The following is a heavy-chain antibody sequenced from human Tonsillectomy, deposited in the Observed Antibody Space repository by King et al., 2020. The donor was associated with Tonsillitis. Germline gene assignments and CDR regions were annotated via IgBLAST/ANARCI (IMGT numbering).Heavy chain of an antibody. Sequence: VQLPQWGAGLLKPSETLSLTCAVYGGSFSGYYWSWIRQPPGKGLEWIGEINHSGSTNNNPSLKSRVTIAVDTTRNQFSLKLSSVTAADTAVYYCARGTKGDIVVIPATYYFDYWGQGTLVTVSS. CDR1: GGSFSGYY. CDR2: INHSGST. D-gene: IGHD2-2*01. V-gene: IGHV4-34*01. J-gene: IGHJ4*02. CDR3: ARGTKGDIVVIPATYYFDY.